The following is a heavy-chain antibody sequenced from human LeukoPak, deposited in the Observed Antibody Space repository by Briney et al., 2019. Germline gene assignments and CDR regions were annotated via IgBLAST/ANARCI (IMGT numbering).Heavy chain of an antibody. V-gene: IGHV3-23*01. CDR3: AKDRGSSSPMRYYFDY. D-gene: IGHD6-19*01. CDR2: ISSSGAST. CDR1: GLTFSSYA. Sequence: GGSLRLSSAASGLTFSSYAMTWVRQAPGKGLEWVSSISSSGASTYHADSVKGRFTISRDNSKNTLYLQMNSLTAEDTAIYYCAKDRGSSSPMRYYFDYWGQGTLVTVSS. J-gene: IGHJ4*02.